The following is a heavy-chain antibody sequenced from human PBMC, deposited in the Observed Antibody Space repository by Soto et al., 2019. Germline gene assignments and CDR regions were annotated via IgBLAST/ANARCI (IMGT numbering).Heavy chain of an antibody. CDR2: IIPIFGTA. CDR3: AEAPADSEAYYYGMDV. CDR1: GGTFSSYA. D-gene: IGHD2-2*01. J-gene: IGHJ6*02. V-gene: IGHV1-69*13. Sequence: SVKVSCKASGGTFSSYAISWVRQAPGQGLEWMGGIIPIFGTANYAQKFQGRVTITADESTSTAYMELSSLRSEDTAVYYCAEAPADSEAYYYGMDVWGQGTTVTVSS.